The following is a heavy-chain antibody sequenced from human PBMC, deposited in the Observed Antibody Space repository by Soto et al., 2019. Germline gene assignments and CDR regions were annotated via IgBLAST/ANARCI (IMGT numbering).Heavy chain of an antibody. CDR3: AKGTYDYGDYGPLPTHYGCYFDY. J-gene: IGHJ4*02. D-gene: IGHD4-17*01. CDR2: ISGSGGST. CDR1: GFTFSSYA. Sequence: GGSLRLSCAASGFTFSSYAMSWVRQAPGKGLEWVSAISGSGGSTYYADSVKGRFTISRDNSKNTLYLQMNSLRAEDTAVYYCAKGTYDYGDYGPLPTHYGCYFDYWGQGTLVTVSS. V-gene: IGHV3-23*01.